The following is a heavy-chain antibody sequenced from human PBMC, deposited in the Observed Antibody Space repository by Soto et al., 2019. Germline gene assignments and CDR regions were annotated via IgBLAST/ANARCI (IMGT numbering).Heavy chain of an antibody. CDR2: IYYSGST. CDR3: ARVQIKDFPFDY. V-gene: IGHV4-30-4*01. CDR1: GGSISSGDYY. Sequence: PSETLSLTCTVSGGSISSGDYYWSWIRQPPGKGLEWIGYIYYSGSTYYNPSLKSRVTISVDTSKNQFSLKLSSVTAADTAVYYCARVQIKDFPFDYWGQGTLVTVSS. D-gene: IGHD1-1*01. J-gene: IGHJ4*02.